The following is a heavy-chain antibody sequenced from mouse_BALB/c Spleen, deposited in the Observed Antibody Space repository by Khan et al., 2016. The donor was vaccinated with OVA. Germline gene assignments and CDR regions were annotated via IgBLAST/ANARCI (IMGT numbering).Heavy chain of an antibody. V-gene: IGHV1S137*01. CDR3: ARPAYDGYYDY. Sequence: VQLKQSGPELVRPGVSVKISCKGSGYTFTDYAMHWVKQSHAKSLEWIGLISTYSGNTNYNQKFKGKATMTVDKSSSTAYMELASLTSEDSAIYYCARPAYDGYYDYWGQGTTLTVSS. D-gene: IGHD2-3*01. CDR1: GYTFTDYA. CDR2: ISTYSGNT. J-gene: IGHJ2*01.